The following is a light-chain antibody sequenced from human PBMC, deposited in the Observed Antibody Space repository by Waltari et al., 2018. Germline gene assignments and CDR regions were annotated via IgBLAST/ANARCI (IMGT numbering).Light chain of an antibody. CDR3: TSYAGSNNLP. V-gene: IGLV2-8*01. CDR1: SSDVGGHDL. CDR2: EVN. Sequence: QSALTQPPSASGSLGQSVAISCTGTSSDVGGHDLVSWYQQHPGKAPKLIIYEVNKRPSGVPDRFSGSKSGNTASLTVSGLQAEDEADYYCTSYAGSNNLPFGGGTKLTVL. J-gene: IGLJ2*01.